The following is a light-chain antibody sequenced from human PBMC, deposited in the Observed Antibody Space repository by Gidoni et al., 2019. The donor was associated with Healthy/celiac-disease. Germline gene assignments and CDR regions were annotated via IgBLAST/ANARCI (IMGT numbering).Light chain of an antibody. CDR2: EVS. J-gene: IGLJ2*01. V-gene: IGLV2-8*01. CDR3: RPYAGSTNLV. Sequence: QSTLTQPPSTSWSRRQAVTISCTGTGRDVDGYNYVSWYQQHPGKAPKLVFYEVSKRPSGVPDRFSGSKSGNTASLTVSGIQAEDEADYYCRPYAGSTNLVFGGGTKLTVL. CDR1: GRDVDGYNY.